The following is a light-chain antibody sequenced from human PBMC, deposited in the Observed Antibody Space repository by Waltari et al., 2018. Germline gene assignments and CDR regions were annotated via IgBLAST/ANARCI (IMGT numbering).Light chain of an antibody. CDR1: SGSLSTTSY. CDR3: ALYMGSGIWV. V-gene: IGLV8-61*01. CDR2: KAN. Sequence: QTVVTQEPSLLVFPGGTVNLTCALSSGSLSTTSYPSWYQQTPGQAPRTLVYKANARSSGVPDRFSGSILGNTAALTITRAQADDESDYYCALYMGSGIWVFGGGTRLTVL. J-gene: IGLJ3*02.